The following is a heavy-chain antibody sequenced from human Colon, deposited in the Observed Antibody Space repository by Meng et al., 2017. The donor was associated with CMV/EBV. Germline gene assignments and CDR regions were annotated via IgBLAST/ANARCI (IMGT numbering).Heavy chain of an antibody. Sequence: VSRVPLSGYPWRWIRRAPGNDLEWIGGINHNGITRYNPALKRRLTISVDMSGNEFSLRLRSVTAADTAVYYCARQIWSGSLYNWFDPWDQGTLVTVSS. V-gene: IGHV4-34*01. J-gene: IGHJ5*02. D-gene: IGHD3-3*01. CDR3: ARQIWSGSLYNWFDP. CDR1: RVPLSGYP. CDR2: INHNGIT.